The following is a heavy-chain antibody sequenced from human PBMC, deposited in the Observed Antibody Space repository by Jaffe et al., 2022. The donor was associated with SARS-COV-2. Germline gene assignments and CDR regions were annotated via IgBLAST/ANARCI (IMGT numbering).Heavy chain of an antibody. V-gene: IGHV5-51*01. CDR2: IYPADSHI. J-gene: IGHJ5*02. CDR1: GYNFTSYW. Sequence: EVQLVQSGAEVKKPGESLRISCKASGYNFTSYWIGWVRQMPGKGLECMGIIYPADSHIRYSPSFQGQISISADKSISTVYLQWSRLKASDSAMYYCARQGGAFPWWFDPWGQGTLVAVSS. D-gene: IGHD3-16*01. CDR3: ARQGGAFPWWFDP.